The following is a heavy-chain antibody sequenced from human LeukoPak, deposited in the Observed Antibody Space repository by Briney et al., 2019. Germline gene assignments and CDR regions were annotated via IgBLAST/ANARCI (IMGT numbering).Heavy chain of an antibody. J-gene: IGHJ3*02. Sequence: GGSLRLSCAASGITFSSYAMSWVRQAPGKGLEWVSAISGSGGSTYYADSVKGRFTISRDNSKNTLYLQMNSLRAEDTAVYYCAKDYYDSSGYYPTDAFDIWGQGTMVTVSS. CDR1: GITFSSYA. V-gene: IGHV3-23*01. CDR3: AKDYYDSSGYYPTDAFDI. CDR2: ISGSGGST. D-gene: IGHD3-22*01.